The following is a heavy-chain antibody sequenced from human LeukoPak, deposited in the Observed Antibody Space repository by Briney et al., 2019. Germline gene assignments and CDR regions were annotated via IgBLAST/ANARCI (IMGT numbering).Heavy chain of an antibody. Sequence: SETLSLTCTVSGGSISSGDYYWSWIRQPPGKGLEWIGYIYYSGSTYYNPSLKSRVTISVDTSKNQFSLKLSSVTAADTAVYYCARGSIAVAGTVDYWGQGTLVTVSS. CDR3: ARGSIAVAGTVDY. V-gene: IGHV4-30-4*02. CDR2: IYYSGST. D-gene: IGHD6-19*01. CDR1: GGSISSGDYY. J-gene: IGHJ4*02.